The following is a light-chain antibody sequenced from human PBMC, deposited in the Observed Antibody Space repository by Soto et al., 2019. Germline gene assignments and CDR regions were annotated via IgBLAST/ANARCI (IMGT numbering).Light chain of an antibody. CDR3: HQYYSLPYT. CDR2: WTS. Sequence: DIVMTQSPDSLAVSLGERATINCRSSQSVLYSSNNKNYLAWYQQKPGHPPKLLIYWTSTRESGVPDRFSGGGSGTDFTLTISSLQAEDVAVYYCHQYYSLPYTFGQGTKLEIK. CDR1: QSVLYSSNNKNY. J-gene: IGKJ2*01. V-gene: IGKV4-1*01.